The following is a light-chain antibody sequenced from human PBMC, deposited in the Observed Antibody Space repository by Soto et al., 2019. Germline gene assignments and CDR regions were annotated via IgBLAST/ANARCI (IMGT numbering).Light chain of an antibody. CDR3: CSYAANIYNV. CDR1: NSDVGSYNL. V-gene: IGLV2-23*01. J-gene: IGLJ1*01. Sequence: QSVLTQPASVSGSPGQSITISCTGTNSDVGSYNLVSWYQHHPGKAPKLIIYEGNKRPSGVSNRFSGSKSGNTASLTISGLQAEDEADYYCCSYAANIYNVFGTGTKVTVL. CDR2: EGN.